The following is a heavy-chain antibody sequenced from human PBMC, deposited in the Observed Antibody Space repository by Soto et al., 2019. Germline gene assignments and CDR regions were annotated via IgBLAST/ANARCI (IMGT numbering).Heavy chain of an antibody. V-gene: IGHV3-7*04. CDR3: VRAAPRGGDFAY. CDR1: GFTFSSYW. CDR2: IKPDGSEK. J-gene: IGHJ4*02. D-gene: IGHD3-10*01. Sequence: EVQLVESGGGLVQPGGSLRLSCAASGFTFSSYWMVWVRQAPGKGLEWVANIKPDGSEKYYVDSVKGRFTISRDNARKSLYLKRNGRRAEDTAFYYFVRAAPRGGDFAYWGQGPLVTVSS.